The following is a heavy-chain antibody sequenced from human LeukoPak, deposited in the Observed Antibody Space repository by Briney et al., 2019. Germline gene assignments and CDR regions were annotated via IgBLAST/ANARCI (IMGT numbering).Heavy chain of an antibody. CDR1: GYSFSGFY. V-gene: IGHV1-2*02. CDR2: MKPNNGGT. D-gene: IGHD2-15*01. J-gene: IGHJ4*02. Sequence: ASVKVSCKASGYSFSGFYLFWVRQAPGQGLEWMGWMKPNNGGTYYAQKFQGRVTFTRDTSNNTAYMEVSSLTSDDTATYYCARGTGYCSVVSCFEGTTTFAYWGQGTLVTVSS. CDR3: ARGTGYCSVVSCFEGTTTFAY.